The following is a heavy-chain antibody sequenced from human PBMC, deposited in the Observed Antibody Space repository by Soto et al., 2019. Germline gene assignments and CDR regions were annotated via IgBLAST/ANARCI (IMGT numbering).Heavy chain of an antibody. V-gene: IGHV3-23*01. CDR1: GFTFSSYA. D-gene: IGHD4-17*01. J-gene: IGHJ4*02. CDR3: AKVSGYRYSALYKGDYAPPIHFDY. Sequence: EVQLLESGGGLVQPGGSLRLSCAASGFTFSSYAMSWVRQAPGKGLEWVSAISGSGGSTYYADSVKGRFTISRDNSKNTLYLQMNSLRAEDTAVYYCAKVSGYRYSALYKGDYAPPIHFDYWGQGTLVTVSS. CDR2: ISGSGGST.